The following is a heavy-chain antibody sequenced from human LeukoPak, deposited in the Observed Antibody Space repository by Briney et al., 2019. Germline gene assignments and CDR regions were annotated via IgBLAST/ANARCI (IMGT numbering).Heavy chain of an antibody. CDR1: GFMFTRYT. J-gene: IGHJ3*02. CDR3: ARVKMTVVTAHAFEI. CDR2: ISPYTGNT. V-gene: IGHV1-18*01. D-gene: IGHD2-21*02. Sequence: ASVKVSCRASGFMFTRYTISWLRQAPGQGLEWVGWISPYTGNTNYAQKVQGRVTMTTDASTNSAYMELRSLRSDDTAMYYCARVKMTVVTAHAFEIWGLGTMVTVSS.